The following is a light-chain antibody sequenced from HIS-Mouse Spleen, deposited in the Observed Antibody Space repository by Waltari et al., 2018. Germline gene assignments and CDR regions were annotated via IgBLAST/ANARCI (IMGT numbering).Light chain of an antibody. J-gene: IGLJ2*01. CDR2: EVS. V-gene: IGLV2-14*01. CDR1: SSDGGGYNY. CDR3: STYTSSSTLV. Sequence: QSALTQPASVSGSPGPSITISCTGTSSDGGGYNYVSWYQQHPGKAPNLMIYEVSNRPSGGSNRFSGCKSGNTASLTISGLQAEEEADYYCSTYTSSSTLVFGGGTKLTVL.